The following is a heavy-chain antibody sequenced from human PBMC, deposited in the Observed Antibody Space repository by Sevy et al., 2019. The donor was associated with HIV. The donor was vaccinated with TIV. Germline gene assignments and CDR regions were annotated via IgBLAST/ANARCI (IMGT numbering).Heavy chain of an antibody. V-gene: IGHV3-23*01. J-gene: IGHJ4*02. D-gene: IGHD6-6*01. CDR2: ISGSGGST. CDR3: AKDRVYSSSSHFDY. CDR1: GFTFSSYA. Sequence: GGSLRLSCAASGFTFSSYAMSWVRQAPGKGLEWVSAISGSGGSTYYADSGKGRLTISRDNSKNTLYLQMNSLRAEDTAVYYCAKDRVYSSSSHFDYWGQGTLVTVSS.